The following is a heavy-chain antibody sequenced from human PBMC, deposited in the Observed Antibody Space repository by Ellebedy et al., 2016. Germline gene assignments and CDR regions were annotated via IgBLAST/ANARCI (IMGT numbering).Heavy chain of an antibody. CDR2: INPNSGGT. D-gene: IGHD2-8*01. Sequence: ASVKVSXXASGYTFTGYYMHWVRQAPGQGLEWMGWINPNSGGTNYAQKFQGRVTMTRDTSSSTAYMELSRLRSDDTAVYYCATIECSNGVCRGAAAGTLGDWGQGTLVTVSS. CDR3: ATIECSNGVCRGAAAGTLGD. V-gene: IGHV1-2*02. CDR1: GYTFTGYY. J-gene: IGHJ4*02.